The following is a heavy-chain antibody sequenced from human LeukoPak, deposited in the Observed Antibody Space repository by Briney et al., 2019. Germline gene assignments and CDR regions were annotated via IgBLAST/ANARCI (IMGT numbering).Heavy chain of an antibody. V-gene: IGHV4-34*01. CDR2: INHSGST. Sequence: SETLSLTCAVYGGSFSGYYWSWIRQPPGKGLEWIGEINHSGSTNHNPSLKSRVTISVDTSKNQFSLKLSSVTAADTAVYYCARGRITMVRGVTTTYYFDYWGQGTLVTVSS. J-gene: IGHJ4*02. CDR1: GGSFSGYY. CDR3: ARGRITMVRGVTTTYYFDY. D-gene: IGHD3-10*01.